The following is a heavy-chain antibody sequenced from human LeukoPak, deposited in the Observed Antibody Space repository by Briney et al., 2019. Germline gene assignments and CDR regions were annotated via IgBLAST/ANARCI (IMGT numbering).Heavy chain of an antibody. CDR1: GFTFSSYW. Sequence: PGGPLRLSCAASGFTFSSYWMSWLRQAPGKGLEWVANIKQDGCEKYYVDSVKGRFTISRDNAKNSLYLQMNSLRAEDTAVYYCARDDDYYGSGSYKVFFTYWGQATLVTVSS. J-gene: IGHJ4*02. V-gene: IGHV3-7*01. D-gene: IGHD3-10*01. CDR3: ARDDDYYGSGSYKVFFTY. CDR2: IKQDGCEK.